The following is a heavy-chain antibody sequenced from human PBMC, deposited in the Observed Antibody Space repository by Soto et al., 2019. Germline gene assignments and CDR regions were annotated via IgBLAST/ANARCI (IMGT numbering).Heavy chain of an antibody. Sequence: ASVKVSCKTSEYTFTDNYIYWIRQAPAQGLEWMAWLNPNTGATDYSQKFQGRVTLTSDTSISTAYMELSRLTSDDTAVFYCARQYCSSTSCFYDYWGQGTLVTVSS. V-gene: IGHV1-2*02. CDR3: ARQYCSSTSCFYDY. CDR1: EYTFTDNY. CDR2: LNPNTGAT. D-gene: IGHD2-2*01. J-gene: IGHJ4*02.